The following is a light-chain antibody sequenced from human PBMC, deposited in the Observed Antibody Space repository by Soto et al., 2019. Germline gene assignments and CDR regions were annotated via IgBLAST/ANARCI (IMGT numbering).Light chain of an antibody. J-gene: IGKJ4*01. CDR3: QKYNSAPNT. V-gene: IGKV1-27*01. CDR1: QGISND. CDR2: AAS. Sequence: DIQMTQSPSSLSASVGDRVTITCRASQGISNDLPWYQQKSGKVPKLLIYAASTLQSWVPSRFSVSGSGTDFTLTIRILQPEDVATYYCQKYNSAPNTFGGGTKVEIK.